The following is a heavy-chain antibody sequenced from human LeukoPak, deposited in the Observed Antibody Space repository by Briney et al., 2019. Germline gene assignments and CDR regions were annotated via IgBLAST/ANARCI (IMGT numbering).Heavy chain of an antibody. CDR1: GYTFTNYG. V-gene: IGHV1-18*01. Sequence: ASVKVSCKASGYTFTNYGISWIRQAPGQGLEWLGWISAYNGHTKYAQKFQGRLTMTTDTSTSTAYMELRSLRSDDTAVHYCARGLPPRRNYDSSGYYSYYFDYWGQGTLVTVSS. CDR3: ARGLPPRRNYDSSGYYSYYFDY. CDR2: ISAYNGHT. J-gene: IGHJ4*02. D-gene: IGHD3-22*01.